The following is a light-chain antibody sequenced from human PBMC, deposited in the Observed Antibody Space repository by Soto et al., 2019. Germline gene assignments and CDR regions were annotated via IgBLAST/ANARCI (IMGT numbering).Light chain of an antibody. J-gene: IGLJ1*01. Sequence: QSALTQPRSVSGSPGQSVTISCTGTSSDVGGYNYVSWYQQHPGKAPKLMIYDVSKRPSGVPDRFSGSKSGNTASLTISGLQAEDEADYDCCFRVFGTGTKLTVL. CDR3: CFRV. CDR1: SSDVGGYNY. V-gene: IGLV2-11*01. CDR2: DVS.